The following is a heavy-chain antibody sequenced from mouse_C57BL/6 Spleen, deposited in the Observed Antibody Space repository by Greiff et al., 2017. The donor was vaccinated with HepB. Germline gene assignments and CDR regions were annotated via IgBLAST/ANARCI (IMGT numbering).Heavy chain of an antibody. D-gene: IGHD2-5*01. V-gene: IGHV1-69*01. CDR3: ARSGYSNYGPMDY. CDR2: IDPSDSYT. J-gene: IGHJ4*01. Sequence: QVQLKQPGAELVMPGASVKLSCKASGYTFTSYWMHWVKQRPGQGLEWIGEIDPSDSYTNYNQKFKGKSTLTVDKSSSTAYMQLSSLTSEDSAVYYCARSGYSNYGPMDYWGQGTSVTVSS. CDR1: GYTFTSYW.